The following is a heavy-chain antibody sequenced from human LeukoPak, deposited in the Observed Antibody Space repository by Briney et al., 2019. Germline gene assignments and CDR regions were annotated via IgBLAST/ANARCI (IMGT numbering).Heavy chain of an antibody. CDR1: GFTFSSYS. CDR3: AREPPYDSSGYYGDY. J-gene: IGHJ4*02. V-gene: IGHV3-48*01. CDR2: ISSSSSTI. D-gene: IGHD3-22*01. Sequence: GGSLRLSCAASGFTFSSYSMNWVRQAPGKGVEWVSYISSSSSTIYYADSVKGRFTISRDNAKNSLYLQMNSLRAEDTAVYYCAREPPYDSSGYYGDYWGQGTLVTVSS.